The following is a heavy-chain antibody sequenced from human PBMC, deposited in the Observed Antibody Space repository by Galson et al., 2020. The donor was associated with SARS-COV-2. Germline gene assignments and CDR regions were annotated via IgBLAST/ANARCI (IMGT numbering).Heavy chain of an antibody. CDR1: GGSISRGDYY. CDR3: ARGPRYWGGAVCYYYYGMDV. CDR2: IYYSGRT. J-gene: IGHJ6*02. D-gene: IGHD2-21*01. V-gene: IGHV4-30-4*01. Sequence: SETLSLTCNVSGGSISRGDYYWSWIRQPPGKGLEWIGYIYYSGRTNYNPSLQNRLTLSVDMSKNQFSLSLSSVTAADTAVYYCARGPRYWGGAVCYYYYGMDVWGQGITVTVS.